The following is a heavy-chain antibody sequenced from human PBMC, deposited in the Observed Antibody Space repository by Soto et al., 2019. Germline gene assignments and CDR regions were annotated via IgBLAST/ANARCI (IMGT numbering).Heavy chain of an antibody. J-gene: IGHJ6*02. Sequence: VASVKVSCKASGGTFSSYAISWVRQAPGQGLEWMGGIIPIFGTANYAQKFQGRVTITADESTSTAYMELSSLRSEDTAVYYCAREKGRSCSSTSCYYYYGMDVWGQGTTVTVSS. CDR2: IIPIFGTA. CDR1: GGTFSSYA. V-gene: IGHV1-69*13. CDR3: AREKGRSCSSTSCYYYYGMDV. D-gene: IGHD2-2*01.